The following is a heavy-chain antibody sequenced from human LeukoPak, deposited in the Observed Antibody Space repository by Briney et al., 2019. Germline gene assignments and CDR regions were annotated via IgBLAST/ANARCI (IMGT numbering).Heavy chain of an antibody. CDR2: VNHSGST. J-gene: IGHJ4*02. V-gene: IGHV4-34*01. D-gene: IGHD3-3*01. CDR3: ARGVTIFGVVMTPFDC. Sequence: SETLSLTCAVYGGSFSGYYWSWIRQPPGKGLEWIGEVNHSGSTNYNPSLKSRVTISVDTSKNQFSLKLSSVTAADTAVYYCARGVTIFGVVMTPFDCWGQGTLVTVSS. CDR1: GGSFSGYY.